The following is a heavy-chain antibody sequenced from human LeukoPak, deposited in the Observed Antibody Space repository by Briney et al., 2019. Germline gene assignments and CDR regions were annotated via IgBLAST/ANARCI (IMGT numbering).Heavy chain of an antibody. Sequence: GGSLRLSCAASGFTFSSNYMSWVRQAPGKGLVWVSRINSDGGTTTYADSVKGRFTISRDNAKSTLYLQMNSLRIEDTAVYYCAISRYSGTSLDYWGQGSLVTVPS. CDR2: INSDGGTT. CDR3: AISRYSGTSLDY. D-gene: IGHD1-26*01. J-gene: IGHJ4*02. CDR1: GFTFSSNY. V-gene: IGHV3-74*01.